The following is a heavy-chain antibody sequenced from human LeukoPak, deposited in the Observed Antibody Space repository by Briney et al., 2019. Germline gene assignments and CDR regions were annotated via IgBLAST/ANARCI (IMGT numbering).Heavy chain of an antibody. Sequence: PGGAPRRPCGASGVTFSSNNINWGRPAPREGGGWGASISSSSSYIYYADSVKGRFTISRDNAKNSLYLQMNSLRVEDTAIYYCARDLGYSFGHFDYWGQGTLVTVSS. D-gene: IGHD5-18*01. J-gene: IGHJ4*02. CDR1: GVTFSSNN. CDR2: ISSSSSYI. CDR3: ARDLGYSFGHFDY. V-gene: IGHV3-21*01.